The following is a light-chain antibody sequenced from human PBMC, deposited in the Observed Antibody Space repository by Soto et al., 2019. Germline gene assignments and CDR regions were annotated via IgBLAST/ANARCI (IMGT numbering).Light chain of an antibody. CDR1: QSVSSSY. CDR2: GAS. CDR3: QQYGSSLGPFP. J-gene: IGKJ3*01. Sequence: EIVLTQSPGTLSLSPGERATLTCRASQSVSSSYLAWYQQKPGQAPRLLIYGASSRVTGIPDRFSGSGSGTDFTLTISRLEPEDFALYYCQQYGSSLGPFPFGPGTKVDIK. V-gene: IGKV3-20*01.